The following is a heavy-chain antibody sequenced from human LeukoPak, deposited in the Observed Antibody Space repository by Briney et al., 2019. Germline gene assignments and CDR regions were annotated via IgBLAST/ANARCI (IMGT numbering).Heavy chain of an antibody. Sequence: GGSLRLSCAAYGFTFDDYAMHWVRQAPGKGLEWVSLISGDGNSTNYAGSVKGRFTISRDNNKNSLYLQMNSLRTEDTAFYYCATNFGAYYYDTSGYYDFWGQGTLVTVSS. J-gene: IGHJ4*02. CDR3: ATNFGAYYYDTSGYYDF. CDR2: ISGDGNST. V-gene: IGHV3-43*02. D-gene: IGHD3-22*01. CDR1: GFTFDDYA.